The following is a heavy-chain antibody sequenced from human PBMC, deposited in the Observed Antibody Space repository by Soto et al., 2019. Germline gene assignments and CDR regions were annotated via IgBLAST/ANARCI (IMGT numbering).Heavy chain of an antibody. V-gene: IGHV3-30-3*01. CDR3: EREGQRITIFGVVTYYGMDV. J-gene: IGHJ6*02. Sequence: QVQLVESGGGVVQPGRSLRLSCAASGFTFSSYAMHWVRQAPGKGLAWVAVISYDGSNKYYADSVKGRFTISRDNSKNTRYLQMNSLRAEDTAVYYCEREGQRITIFGVVTYYGMDVWGQGTTVTVSS. D-gene: IGHD3-3*01. CDR1: GFTFSSYA. CDR2: ISYDGSNK.